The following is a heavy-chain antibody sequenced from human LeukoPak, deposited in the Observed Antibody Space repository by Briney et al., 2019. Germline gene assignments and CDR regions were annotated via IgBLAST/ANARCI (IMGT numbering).Heavy chain of an antibody. Sequence: TASGTLSITYTASSGSISICYWSWMRQPPRTPLPSIGYIYYSGSTNYNPSLKSRVTISVDTSKNQFSLKLSSVTAADTAVYYCARVGQLVGKYYFDYWGQGTLVTVSS. D-gene: IGHD6-6*01. CDR1: SGSISICY. CDR3: ARVGQLVGKYYFDY. J-gene: IGHJ4*02. V-gene: IGHV4-59*01. CDR2: IYYSGST.